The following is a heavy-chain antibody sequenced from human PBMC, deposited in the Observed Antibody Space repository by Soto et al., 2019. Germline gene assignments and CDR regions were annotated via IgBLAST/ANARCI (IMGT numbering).Heavy chain of an antibody. J-gene: IGHJ3*02. Sequence: QVQLQESGPGLVKPSQTLSLTCTVSGGSISSGGYYLSWIRQHPGKGLEWIGYIYYSWSTYYNPSLKSRVTISVDTSKNQFSLKLSSVTAADTAVYYCAREIVVQSTVTRDAFDICGQGTMVTVSS. V-gene: IGHV4-31*03. CDR2: IYYSWST. CDR3: AREIVVQSTVTRDAFDI. D-gene: IGHD4-17*01. CDR1: GGSISSGGYY.